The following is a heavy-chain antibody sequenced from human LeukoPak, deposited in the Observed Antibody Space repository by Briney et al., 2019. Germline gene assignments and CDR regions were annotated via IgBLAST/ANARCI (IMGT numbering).Heavy chain of an antibody. CDR2: ISYSGNT. CDR1: GDSISSDDYY. J-gene: IGHJ4*02. CDR3: ARDRKYGSESLRRLDY. V-gene: IGHV4-30-4*01. D-gene: IGHD3-10*01. Sequence: PSETLSLTCTVSGDSISSDDYYWSWIRQPPGKGLEWIGYISYSGNTYYNPSLKSRVTISVDTSKNQFSLKLSSVTVADTAVYYCARDRKYGSESLRRLDYWGQGTLVTVSS.